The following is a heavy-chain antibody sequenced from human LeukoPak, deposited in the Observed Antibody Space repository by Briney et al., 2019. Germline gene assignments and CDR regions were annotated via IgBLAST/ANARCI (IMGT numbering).Heavy chain of an antibody. V-gene: IGHV4-59*01. CDR2: IFYSGST. CDR1: GGSISSYY. D-gene: IGHD4-23*01. J-gene: IGHJ4*02. CDR3: ARAPPVLGGIPDY. Sequence: SETLSLTCSVSGGSISSYYWSWIRQPPGKGLEWIGYIFYSGSTKYNPSLESRVTISVGTSKNQFSLKLSSVTAADTAVYYCARAPPVLGGIPDYWGQGTLVTVSS.